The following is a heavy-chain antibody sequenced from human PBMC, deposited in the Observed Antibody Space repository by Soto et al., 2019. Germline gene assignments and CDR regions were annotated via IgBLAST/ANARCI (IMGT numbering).Heavy chain of an antibody. CDR3: GRAQSRNWNARGYGIDV. CDR1: GFSLSSYD. V-gene: IGHV3-13*04. D-gene: IGHD1-1*01. J-gene: IGHJ6*02. Sequence: EVRLVESGGGLLQPGTSVRLSCAALGFSLSSYDLHWVRQVPEKRLEWVAFFGSGGDRHYSGSVKGRFTISRDTAKKSFYLQMNSLKVGDTAVYYCGRAQSRNWNARGYGIDVWGQGTTVIASS. CDR2: FGSGGDR.